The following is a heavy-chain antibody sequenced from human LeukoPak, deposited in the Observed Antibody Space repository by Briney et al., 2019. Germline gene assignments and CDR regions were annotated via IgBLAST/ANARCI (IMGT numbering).Heavy chain of an antibody. J-gene: IGHJ4*02. CDR1: GFTFGDYA. Sequence: GGSLRLSCSTSGFTFGDYAKSWVRQAPGKGLEWVGFIQAKAYGGATKYAASVNGRFSISRDDSQSIANLQMNDLKTEDTAVYYCTRAPHPRCSSSGCYLDYWGQGTLVTVSS. CDR3: TRAPHPRCSSSGCYLDY. D-gene: IGHD2-2*01. CDR2: IQAKAYGGAT. V-gene: IGHV3-49*04.